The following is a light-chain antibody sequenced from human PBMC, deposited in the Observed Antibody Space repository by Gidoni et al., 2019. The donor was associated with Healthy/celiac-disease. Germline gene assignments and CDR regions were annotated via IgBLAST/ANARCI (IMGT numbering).Light chain of an antibody. J-gene: IGLJ2*01. Sequence: LSCTGSSSNIGAGYDVHWYQQLPGTAPKLLIYGNSNRPSGVPDRFSGSKSGTSASLAITGLQAEDEADYYCQSYDSSLSGSRVFGGGTKLTVL. V-gene: IGLV1-40*01. CDR2: GNS. CDR3: QSYDSSLSGSRV. CDR1: SSNIGAGYD.